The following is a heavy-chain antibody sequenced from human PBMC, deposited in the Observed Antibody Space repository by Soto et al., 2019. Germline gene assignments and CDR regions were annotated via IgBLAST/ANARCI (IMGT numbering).Heavy chain of an antibody. J-gene: IGHJ4*02. CDR3: ARDKEYSSSSPLGY. D-gene: IGHD6-6*01. CDR1: GDSVSSNSAT. Sequence: PSQTLSLTCAISGDSVSSNSATCNWIRQSPSRGLEWLGRTYYRSKWYNDYAISVKSRITINPDTSKNQFSLQLNSVTPEDTAVYYCARDKEYSSSSPLGYWGQGTLVTVSS. V-gene: IGHV6-1*01. CDR2: TYYRSKWYN.